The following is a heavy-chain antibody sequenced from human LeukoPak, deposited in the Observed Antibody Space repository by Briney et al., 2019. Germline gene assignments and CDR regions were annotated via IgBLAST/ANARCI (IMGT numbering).Heavy chain of an antibody. CDR3: ARVVYSSIIGFDP. D-gene: IGHD5-18*01. V-gene: IGHV3-21*01. J-gene: IGHJ5*02. Sequence: GGSLRLSCAASGFTFSSYSMNWVRQAPGKGLEWVSSISSSSSYIYYADSVKGRFTISRDNAKNSLYLQMNSLRAEDTAVYYCARVVYSSIIGFDPWGQGTLVTVSS. CDR2: ISSSSSYI. CDR1: GFTFSSYS.